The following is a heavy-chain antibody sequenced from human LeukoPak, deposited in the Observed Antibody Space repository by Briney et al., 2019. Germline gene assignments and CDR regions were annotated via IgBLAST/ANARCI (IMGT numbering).Heavy chain of an antibody. CDR1: GFTFSSYS. CDR3: ARGLMIVAAGTVDY. CDR2: ISSSSSYI. Sequence: GGSLRLSCAASGFTFSSYSMNWVRQAPGKGLEWVSSISSSSSYIYYADSVKGRFTISRDNAKNSLYLQMNSLRAEDTAVYYCARGLMIVAAGTVDYWGQGTLVTVSS. V-gene: IGHV3-21*01. J-gene: IGHJ4*02. D-gene: IGHD6-13*01.